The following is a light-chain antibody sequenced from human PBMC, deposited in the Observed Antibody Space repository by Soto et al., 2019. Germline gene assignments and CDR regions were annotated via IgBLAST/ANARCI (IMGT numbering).Light chain of an antibody. V-gene: IGLV1-40*01. CDR3: QAYDYSLTASV. CDR1: SSNIGAGYD. J-gene: IGLJ3*02. Sequence: QSVLTQPPSVSGAPGQRVTISCTGSSSNIGAGYDVHWYQQLPGAVPKLVIFGNRNRPSGVPERFSGSKSGTSASLAITGLQAEDEADYYCQAYDYSLTASVFGGGTKLTVL. CDR2: GNR.